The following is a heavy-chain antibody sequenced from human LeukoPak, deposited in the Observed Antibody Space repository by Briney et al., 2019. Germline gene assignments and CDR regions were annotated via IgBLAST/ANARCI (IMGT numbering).Heavy chain of an antibody. CDR1: GYTFTSYG. J-gene: IGHJ4*02. CDR2: ISAYNGNT. CDR3: ARDSRMTTVTTAFDY. V-gene: IGHV1-18*01. D-gene: IGHD4-17*01. Sequence: SVKVSCKASGYTFTSYGISWVRQAPGQGLEWMGWISAYNGNTNYAQKLQGRVTMTTDTSTSTAYMELSSLRSEDTAVYYCARDSRMTTVTTAFDYWGQGTLVTVSS.